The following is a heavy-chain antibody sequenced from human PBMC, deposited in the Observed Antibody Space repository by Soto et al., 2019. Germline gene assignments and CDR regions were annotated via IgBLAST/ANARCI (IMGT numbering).Heavy chain of an antibody. CDR1: GGSFSGYN. CDR3: ARVSISLIWCSGGSCRTVDY. J-gene: IGHJ4*02. Sequence: SETLSLTCAVYGGSFSGYNWSWIRQPQGTGLKRLREINHSGSTNYKPSLKSRITISVDTSKNQFSLKLSSVTAADTAVYYCARVSISLIWCSGGSCRTVDYWGQGTLVTVS. D-gene: IGHD2-15*01. V-gene: IGHV4-34*01. CDR2: INHSGST.